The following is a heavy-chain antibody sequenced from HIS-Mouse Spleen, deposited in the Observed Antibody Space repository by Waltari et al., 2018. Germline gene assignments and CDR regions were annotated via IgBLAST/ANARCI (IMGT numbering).Heavy chain of an antibody. V-gene: IGHV4-39*01. Sequence: QLQLQESGPGLVKPSETLSLTCTVSGGSISSRSYYWGWTRQPPGKGRGWIGSIYYRGSTYYNPSLKSRVTISVDTSKNQFSLKLSSVTAADTAVYYCARKRTASGWFDPWGQGTLVTVSS. J-gene: IGHJ5*02. CDR2: IYYRGST. CDR3: ARKRTASGWFDP. D-gene: IGHD2-21*02. CDR1: GGSISSRSYY.